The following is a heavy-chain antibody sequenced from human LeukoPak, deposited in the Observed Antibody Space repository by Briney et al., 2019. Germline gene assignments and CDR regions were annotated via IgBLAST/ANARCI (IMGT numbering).Heavy chain of an antibody. CDR2: IKSKTDGGTT. Sequence: KPGGSLRLSCAASGFTFSNYVMSWVRQAPGKGLEWVGRIKSKTDGGTTDYAAPVKGRFTISRDDSKNTLYLQMNSLKTEDTAVYYCTTDGAPLLWFGESPPYWGQGTLVTVSS. D-gene: IGHD3-10*01. CDR3: TTDGAPLLWFGESPPY. V-gene: IGHV3-15*01. CDR1: GFTFSNYV. J-gene: IGHJ4*02.